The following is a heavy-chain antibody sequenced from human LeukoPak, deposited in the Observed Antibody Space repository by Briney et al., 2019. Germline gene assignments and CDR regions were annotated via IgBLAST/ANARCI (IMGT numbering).Heavy chain of an antibody. D-gene: IGHD6-19*01. CDR3: ARHQYSSGWNAEYFQH. J-gene: IGHJ1*01. V-gene: IGHV4-38-2*02. Sequence: SETLSLTCTVSGYSISSGYYWGWIRQPPGKGLEWIGSIYHSGSTYYNPSLKSRVTISVDTSKNQFSLKLSSVTAADTAVYYCARHQYSSGWNAEYFQHWGQGTLVTASS. CDR1: GYSISSGYY. CDR2: IYHSGST.